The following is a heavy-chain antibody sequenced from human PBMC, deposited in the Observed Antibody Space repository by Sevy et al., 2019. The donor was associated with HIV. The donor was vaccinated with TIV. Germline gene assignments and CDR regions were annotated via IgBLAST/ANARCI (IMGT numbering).Heavy chain of an antibody. CDR1: GYTFTSYG. J-gene: IGHJ6*02. CDR3: ARKRIVVVPAANEDYYYGMDV. V-gene: IGHV1-18*01. CDR2: ISAYKGNT. Sequence: ASVKVSCKASGYTFTSYGISWVRQAPGQGLEWMGWISAYKGNTNYAQKLQGRVTMTTDTSTSTAYMEERSLGSDDTAVYYCARKRIVVVPAANEDYYYGMDVWGQGTTVTVSS. D-gene: IGHD2-2*01.